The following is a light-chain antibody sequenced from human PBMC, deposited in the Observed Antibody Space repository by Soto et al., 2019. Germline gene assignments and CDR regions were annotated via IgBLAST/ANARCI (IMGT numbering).Light chain of an antibody. CDR3: RQSYSIPRT. Sequence: DIQMTQSPASLSASVGDRVTITCRSSQSISNYLDWYQQKPGKAPYLLINAASTLQSGVPSRLSGSGSGTEFTLTINNLEPEDFALYFCRQSYSIPRTFGPGTKVDSK. CDR1: QSISNY. J-gene: IGKJ1*01. V-gene: IGKV1-39*01. CDR2: AAS.